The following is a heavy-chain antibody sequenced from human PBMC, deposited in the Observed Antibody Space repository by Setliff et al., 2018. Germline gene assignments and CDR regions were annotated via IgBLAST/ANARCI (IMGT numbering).Heavy chain of an antibody. CDR2: INSNSGST. J-gene: IGHJ5*01. D-gene: IGHD5-12*01. Sequence: ASVKVSCKASGYTFTSFFHQWVRQAPGQGLEWLGWINSNSGSTTYAQKVQGRVTMTRDTSINTVYMELKSLTSDDSAVYYCAREVPGYSGALDFWGRGTLVTVSS. CDR3: AREVPGYSGALDF. V-gene: IGHV1-2*02. CDR1: GYTFTSFF.